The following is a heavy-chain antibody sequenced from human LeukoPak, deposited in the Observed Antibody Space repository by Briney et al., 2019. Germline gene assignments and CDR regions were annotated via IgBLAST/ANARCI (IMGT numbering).Heavy chain of an antibody. V-gene: IGHV3-15*01. CDR2: IKSKTDGGTT. CDR1: GFTFSNAW. CDR3: TTDLTDSSGYYYSGVDY. Sequence: GGSLRLSCAASGFTFSNAWMSWVRQAPGKGLEWVGRIKSKTDGGTTDYAAPVKGRFTVSRDDSKNTLYLQMNSLKTEDTAVYYCTTDLTDSSGYYYSGVDYWGQGTLVTVSS. D-gene: IGHD3-22*01. J-gene: IGHJ4*02.